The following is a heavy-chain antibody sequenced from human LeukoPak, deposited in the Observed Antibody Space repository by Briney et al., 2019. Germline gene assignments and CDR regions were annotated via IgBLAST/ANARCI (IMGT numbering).Heavy chain of an antibody. D-gene: IGHD3-16*02. J-gene: IGHJ4*02. Sequence: SETLSLTCTVSGGSISSSSYYWGWIRQPPGKGLEWIGSIYYSGSTYYHPSLKSRVTISVDTSKNQFSLKLSSVTAADTAVYYCARRAMITFGGVIVSFRDYWGQGTLVTVSS. V-gene: IGHV4-39*01. CDR3: ARRAMITFGGVIVSFRDY. CDR1: GGSISSSSYY. CDR2: IYYSGST.